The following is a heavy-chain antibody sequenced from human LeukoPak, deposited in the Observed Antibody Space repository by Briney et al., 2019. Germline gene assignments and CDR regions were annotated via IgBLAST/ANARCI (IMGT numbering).Heavy chain of an antibody. Sequence: RASETLSLTCTVSGGSISSGDYYWSWIRQPPGKGLEWIGYIYYSGSTNYNPSLKSRVTISVDTSKNQFSLKLSSVTAADTAVYYCASRDNWNDGRFDYWGQGTLVTVSS. CDR3: ASRDNWNDGRFDY. J-gene: IGHJ4*02. D-gene: IGHD1-1*01. CDR2: IYYSGST. V-gene: IGHV4-61*08. CDR1: GGSISSGDYY.